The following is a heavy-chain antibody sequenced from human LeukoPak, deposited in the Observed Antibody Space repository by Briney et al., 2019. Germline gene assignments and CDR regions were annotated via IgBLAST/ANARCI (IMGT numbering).Heavy chain of an antibody. D-gene: IGHD3-16*02. Sequence: GSLRLSCAASGFTFSSYSMNWVRQAPGKGLEWIGSIYYSGSTYYNPSLKSRVTISVDTSKNQFSLKLSSVTAADTAVYYCARDSIIVVGLDYWGQGTLVTVSS. J-gene: IGHJ4*02. V-gene: IGHV4-39*07. CDR3: ARDSIIVVGLDY. CDR1: GFTFSSYS. CDR2: IYYSGST.